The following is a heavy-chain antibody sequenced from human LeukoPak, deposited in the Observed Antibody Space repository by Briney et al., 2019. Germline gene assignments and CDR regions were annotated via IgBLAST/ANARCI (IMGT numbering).Heavy chain of an antibody. CDR2: INPNSGGT. V-gene: IGHV1-2*02. CDR1: GYTFTGYY. D-gene: IGHD6-13*01. CDR3: ARVLRIAAAGSYFDY. J-gene: IGHJ4*02. Sequence: SVKVSCKASGYTFTGYYMHWVRQAPGQGLDRMGWINPNSGGTNYAQKFQGRVTMTRDTSISTAYMELSRLRSDDTAVYYCARVLRIAAAGSYFDYWGQGTLVTVSS.